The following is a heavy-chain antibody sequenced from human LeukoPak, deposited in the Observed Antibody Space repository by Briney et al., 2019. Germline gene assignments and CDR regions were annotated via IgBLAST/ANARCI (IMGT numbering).Heavy chain of an antibody. CDR2: IYTSGST. V-gene: IGHV4-4*07. J-gene: IGHJ4*02. Sequence: SETLSLTCSVSGYSISSYYRSWIRQPAGKGLEWLGRIYTSGSTNYNPSLKSRVTMSVDTSKNQFSLKLSPVTAADTAVYYCARDRYYYDSSGYPLDYWGQGTLVTVSS. CDR3: ARDRYYYDSSGYPLDY. CDR1: GYSISSYY. D-gene: IGHD3-22*01.